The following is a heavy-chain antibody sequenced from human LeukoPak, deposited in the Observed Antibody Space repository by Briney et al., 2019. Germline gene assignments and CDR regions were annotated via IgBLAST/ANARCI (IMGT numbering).Heavy chain of an antibody. CDR3: ARLNADTAMVIDAFEI. V-gene: IGHV5-51*01. D-gene: IGHD5-18*01. CDR1: GYDFTTHW. Sequence: GESLKISCQGSGYDFTTHWIGWVRQMPGKGLEWMGIIYPDDSDTRYSPSFQGQVAISADKSITTAYLQWSSLKASDTAMYYCARLNADTAMVIDAFEIWGPGTKVTVSS. CDR2: IYPDDSDT. J-gene: IGHJ3*02.